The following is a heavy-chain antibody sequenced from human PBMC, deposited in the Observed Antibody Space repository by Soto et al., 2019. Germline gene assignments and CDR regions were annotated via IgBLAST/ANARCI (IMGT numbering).Heavy chain of an antibody. V-gene: IGHV5-51*01. D-gene: IGHD2-21*02. J-gene: IGHJ6*02. CDR1: GGNVSSYW. Sequence: LKIWGEGRGGNVSSYWMWWERQRPGEGLEWMRIIYPGASDTRYSPSFQGQATISADKSISTAYLQWSSLKASDSAMYYCVSHSHYYYSGTAVRGQRTTV. CDR2: IYPGASDT. CDR3: VSHSHYYYSGTAV.